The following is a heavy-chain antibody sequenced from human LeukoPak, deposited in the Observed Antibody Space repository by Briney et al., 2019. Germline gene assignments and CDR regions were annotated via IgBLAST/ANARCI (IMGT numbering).Heavy chain of an antibody. V-gene: IGHV1-18*01. CDR2: ISAYNGNT. Sequence: GASVKVSCKASGYTFTSYGISWVRQAPGQGLEWMGWISAYNGNTNYAQKLQGRVTMTTDTSTSTAYMELRSLRSDDTAVYYCARVKAALQYQLLFSDLSYYYMDVWGKGTTVTVSS. D-gene: IGHD2-2*01. J-gene: IGHJ6*03. CDR1: GYTFTSYG. CDR3: ARVKAALQYQLLFSDLSYYYMDV.